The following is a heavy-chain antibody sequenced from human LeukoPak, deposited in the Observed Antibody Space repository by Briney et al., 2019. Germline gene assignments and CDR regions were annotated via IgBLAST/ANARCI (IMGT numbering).Heavy chain of an antibody. CDR1: GGSFSSVTLY. D-gene: IGHD5-24*01. V-gene: IGHV4-61*02. J-gene: IGHJ4*02. Sequence: SQTLSLTCSVSGGSFSSVTLYWSWLRQPAGKGLEWIGRGNARGSTDSNPSLRSRVTVSVDTSKNQVSLRLSSVTAADTAVYYCARESTGTGRYNWYDLWGQGTLVTVSS. CDR3: ARESTGTGRYNWYDL. CDR2: GNARGST.